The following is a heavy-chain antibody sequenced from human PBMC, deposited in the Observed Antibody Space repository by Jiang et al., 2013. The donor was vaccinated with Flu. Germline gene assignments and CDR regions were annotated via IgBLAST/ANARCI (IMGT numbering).Heavy chain of an antibody. Sequence: VSGGSISSGGYYWSWIRQHPGKGLEWIGYIYYSGSTYYNPSLKSRVTISVDTSKNQFSLKLSSVTAADTAVYYCARGEWELPVSWGQGTLVTVSS. CDR1: GGSISSGGYY. J-gene: IGHJ4*02. CDR3: ARGEWELPVS. D-gene: IGHD1-26*01. CDR2: IYYSGST. V-gene: IGHV4-31*02.